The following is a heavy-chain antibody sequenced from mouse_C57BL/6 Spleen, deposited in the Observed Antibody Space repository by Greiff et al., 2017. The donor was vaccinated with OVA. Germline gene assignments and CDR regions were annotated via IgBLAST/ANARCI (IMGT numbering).Heavy chain of an antibody. CDR2: IYPGDGDT. Sequence: QVQLQQSGPELVKPGASVKISCKASGYAFSSSWMNWVKQWPGKGLEWIGRIYPGDGDTNYNGKFKGKATLTADKSSSTAYMQLSSLTSEDSAVYFCARDYYGSSLYWYFDVWGTGTTVTVSS. D-gene: IGHD1-1*01. V-gene: IGHV1-82*01. CDR1: GYAFSSSW. CDR3: ARDYYGSSLYWYFDV. J-gene: IGHJ1*03.